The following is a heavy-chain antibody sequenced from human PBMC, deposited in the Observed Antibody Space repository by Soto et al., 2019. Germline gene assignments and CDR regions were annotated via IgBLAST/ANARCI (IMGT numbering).Heavy chain of an antibody. J-gene: IGHJ4*02. CDR2: ISSNGGST. Sequence: GGSLRLSCAASGFTFSSYAMHWVRQAPGKGLEYVSAISSNGGSTYYANSVKGRFTISRDNSKNTLYLQMGSQRAEDMAVYYCARQWLDSYYFDYWGQGTLVTVSS. CDR3: ARQWLDSYYFDY. V-gene: IGHV3-64*01. CDR1: GFTFSSYA. D-gene: IGHD6-19*01.